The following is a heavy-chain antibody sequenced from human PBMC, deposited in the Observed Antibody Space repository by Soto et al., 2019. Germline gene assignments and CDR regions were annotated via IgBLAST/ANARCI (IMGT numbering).Heavy chain of an antibody. CDR2: ISGSGGST. Sequence: GSLILSCAASGFTFSSYAMSWVRQAPGKGLEWVSAISGSGGSTYYADSVKGRFTISRDNSKNTLYLQMNSLRAEDTAVYYCARDSPYYDSSGYYFDAFDIWGQGTMVTVSS. D-gene: IGHD3-22*01. J-gene: IGHJ3*02. V-gene: IGHV3-23*01. CDR3: ARDSPYYDSSGYYFDAFDI. CDR1: GFTFSSYA.